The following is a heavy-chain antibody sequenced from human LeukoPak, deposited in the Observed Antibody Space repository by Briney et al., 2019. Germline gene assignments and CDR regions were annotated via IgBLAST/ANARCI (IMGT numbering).Heavy chain of an antibody. Sequence: SVKVSCKASGGTFSSYAISWVRQAPGQGLEWMGGIIPIFGTANYAQKFQGRVTITADESTSTAYMELSSLRSEDTAVYYCARESITMVRGFGGWFDPWGQGTLVTVSS. J-gene: IGHJ5*02. D-gene: IGHD3-10*01. CDR3: ARESITMVRGFGGWFDP. CDR1: GGTFSSYA. V-gene: IGHV1-69*13. CDR2: IIPIFGTA.